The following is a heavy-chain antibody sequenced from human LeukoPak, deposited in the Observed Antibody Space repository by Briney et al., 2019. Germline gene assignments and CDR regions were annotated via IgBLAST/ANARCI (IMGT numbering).Heavy chain of an antibody. J-gene: IGHJ5*02. V-gene: IGHV3-30-3*01. CDR3: ARDRGVGIAAAGTIARNWFDP. CDR1: GFTFSSYA. Sequence: GGSLRLSCAASGFTFSSYAMHWVRQAPGKRLEWVAVISYDGSNKYYADSVKGRFTISRDDSKNTLYLQMNSLRAEDTAVYYCARDRGVGIAAAGTIARNWFDPWGQGTLVTVSS. D-gene: IGHD6-13*01. CDR2: ISYDGSNK.